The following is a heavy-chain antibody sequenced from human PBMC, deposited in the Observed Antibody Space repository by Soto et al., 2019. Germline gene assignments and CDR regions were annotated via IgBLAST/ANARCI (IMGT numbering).Heavy chain of an antibody. CDR2: IIPIFGTA. Sequence: GASVKVSCKASGGTFSSYAISWVRQAPGQGLEWMGGIIPIFGTANYAQKFQGRVTITADESTSTAYMELSSLRSEDTAVYYCARAEITIFGVHYYYGMDVWGQGTTVTVSS. CDR1: GGTFSSYA. D-gene: IGHD3-3*01. V-gene: IGHV1-69*13. J-gene: IGHJ6*02. CDR3: ARAEITIFGVHYYYGMDV.